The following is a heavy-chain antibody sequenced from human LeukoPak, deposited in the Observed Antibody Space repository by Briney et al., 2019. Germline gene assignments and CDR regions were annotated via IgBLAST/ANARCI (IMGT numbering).Heavy chain of an antibody. J-gene: IGHJ4*02. CDR1: GFTFSTYS. Sequence: GGSLRLSCAASGFTFSTYSMNWVRQAPGKGLEWVSSISGSSNYIYYADSVKGRFTISRDNAKNSLYLQMNSLRAEDTAVYYCARDFKTILGVVDYWGQGTLVTVSS. D-gene: IGHD3-3*01. CDR2: ISGSSNYI. V-gene: IGHV3-21*01. CDR3: ARDFKTILGVVDY.